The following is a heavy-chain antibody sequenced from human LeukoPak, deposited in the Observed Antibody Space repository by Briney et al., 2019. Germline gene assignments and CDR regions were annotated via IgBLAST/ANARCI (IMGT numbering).Heavy chain of an antibody. CDR2: IYPGDSDT. V-gene: IGHV5-51*01. Sequence: GESLKISCKGSGYSFATYWIGWVRPMPGKGLEWMGFIYPGDSDTRYSPSFQGQVTISADKSINTAYVQWSSLKASDTAMYYCARRGYYYGSGSSEYFDYWGLGTLVTVSS. CDR1: GYSFATYW. D-gene: IGHD3-10*01. CDR3: ARRGYYYGSGSSEYFDY. J-gene: IGHJ4*02.